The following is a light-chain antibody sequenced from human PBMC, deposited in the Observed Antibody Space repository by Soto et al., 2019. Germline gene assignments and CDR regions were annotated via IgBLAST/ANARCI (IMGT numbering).Light chain of an antibody. CDR2: SSY. CDR3: QQSFSSRWT. Sequence: IQWSQSPSFLSAYVGDRVTITCRASQGISRSLAWYQQKPGKAPNLLIYSSYTLQSGVPSRFSGSGSGTDFTLTIRSLQPEDFATDYCQQSFSSRWTFGQGTKVDIK. V-gene: IGKV1-39*01. CDR1: QGISRS. J-gene: IGKJ1*01.